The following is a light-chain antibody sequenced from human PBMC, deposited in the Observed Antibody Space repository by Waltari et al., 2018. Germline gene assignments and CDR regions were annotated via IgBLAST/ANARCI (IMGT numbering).Light chain of an antibody. J-gene: IGKJ5*01. CDR1: QIPSN. CDR3: QQYNNWPPSIT. CDR2: AAS. Sequence: ETVVTQSPATLSVTPGERATPSCMTSQIPSNVAWYQQNPGQAPRLLISAASTRATGVPARFSGSGSEPEFTLTISSLQPEDSAVYYCQQYNNWPPSITFGQGTRLEIK. V-gene: IGKV3-15*01.